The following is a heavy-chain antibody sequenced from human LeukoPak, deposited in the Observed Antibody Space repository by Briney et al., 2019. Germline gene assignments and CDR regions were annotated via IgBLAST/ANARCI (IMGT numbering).Heavy chain of an antibody. CDR1: GGSISSGSSY. CDR2: LYTSGST. J-gene: IGHJ4*02. D-gene: IGHD3-22*01. CDR3: ARVRFFDSSVLTRKRSYYFDY. V-gene: IGHV4-61*02. Sequence: SETLSLTCAVSGGSISSGSSYWSWIRQPAGKGLEWIGRLYTSGSTNYNPSLKSRVTISVDTSKNQFSLKLSSVTAADTAVYYCARVRFFDSSVLTRKRSYYFDYWGQGTLVTVSS.